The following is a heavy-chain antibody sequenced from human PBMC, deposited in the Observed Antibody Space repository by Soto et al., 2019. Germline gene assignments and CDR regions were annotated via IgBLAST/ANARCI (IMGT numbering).Heavy chain of an antibody. J-gene: IGHJ4*02. CDR3: AVGYCSSTSCYSN. D-gene: IGHD2-2*01. V-gene: IGHV4-34*01. CDR2: INHSGST. Sequence: SETLSLTCAVYGGSFSGYYWSWIRQPPGKGLEWIGEINHSGSTNYNPSLKSRVTISVDTSKNQSSLKLSSVTAADTAVYYCAVGYCSSTSCYSNWGQGTLVTVSS. CDR1: GGSFSGYY.